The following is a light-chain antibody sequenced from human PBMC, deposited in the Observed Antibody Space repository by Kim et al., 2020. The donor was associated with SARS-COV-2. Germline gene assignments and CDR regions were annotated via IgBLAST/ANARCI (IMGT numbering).Light chain of an antibody. Sequence: DIQMTQSPSSLSASVGDRVTITCRASQDIRHYLVWYQQRPGEVPNLLIYAASTLHSGVPSRFGGSGSGTDFTLTISSLQPEDVATYYCQKYDSAPFTFGPGTKVDIK. J-gene: IGKJ3*01. CDR1: QDIRHY. V-gene: IGKV1-27*01. CDR2: AAS. CDR3: QKYDSAPFT.